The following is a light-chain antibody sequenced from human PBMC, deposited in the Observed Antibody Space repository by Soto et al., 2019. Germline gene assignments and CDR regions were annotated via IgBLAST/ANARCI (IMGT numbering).Light chain of an antibody. Sequence: EIVLTQSPGTLSLSPGERATLSCRASQSVSSNYLAWYQQRPGQAPRLLIFGTSNRAAGIPDRFSGSGSGTDFPLTISRLEPADFAVYYCQQYGSSQYTFGQGTKLEFK. CDR1: QSVSSNY. CDR3: QQYGSSQYT. J-gene: IGKJ2*01. V-gene: IGKV3-20*01. CDR2: GTS.